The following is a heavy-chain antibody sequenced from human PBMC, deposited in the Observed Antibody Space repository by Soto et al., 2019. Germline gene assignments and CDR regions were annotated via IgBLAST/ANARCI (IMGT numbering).Heavy chain of an antibody. V-gene: IGHV1-3*01. CDR2: INAANGDT. CDR1: GYTFTSYG. D-gene: IGHD6-13*01. Sequence: VASVKVSCKASGYTFTSYGIHWVRQAPGQRLEWMGWINAANGDTKYSPKFQGRVTITRDTSASTAYMELSSLRSEDTAVYYCVRRHVSATGIDWFDPWGQVTPVTVSS. CDR3: VRRHVSATGIDWFDP. J-gene: IGHJ5*02.